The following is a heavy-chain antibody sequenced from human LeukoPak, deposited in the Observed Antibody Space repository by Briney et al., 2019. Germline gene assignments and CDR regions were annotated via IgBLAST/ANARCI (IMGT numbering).Heavy chain of an antibody. CDR3: ARGTPVLLWFGESDGWFDP. Sequence: SDPLSLTCTVSGGSISSYYWSWIRQPPGEGLEWIGYIYYSGSNNYNPSLKSRVTISVDTSKNQFSLKLSSVTAADTAVYYCARGTPVLLWFGESDGWFDPWGQGTLVTVSS. CDR1: GGSISSYY. J-gene: IGHJ5*02. D-gene: IGHD3-10*01. CDR2: IYYSGSN. V-gene: IGHV4-59*07.